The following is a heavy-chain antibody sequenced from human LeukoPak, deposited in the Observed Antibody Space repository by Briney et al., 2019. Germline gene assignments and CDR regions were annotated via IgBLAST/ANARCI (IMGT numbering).Heavy chain of an antibody. Sequence: ASVKVSCKVSGYTLTELSMHWVRQAPGKGLEWMGGFDPEDGETIYAQKFQGRVTMTEDTSTDTAYMELSSLRSEDTAVYYCATSTLIVGATNDAFDIWGQGTMVTVS. V-gene: IGHV1-24*01. J-gene: IGHJ3*02. CDR2: FDPEDGET. CDR3: ATSTLIVGATNDAFDI. D-gene: IGHD1-26*01. CDR1: GYTLTELS.